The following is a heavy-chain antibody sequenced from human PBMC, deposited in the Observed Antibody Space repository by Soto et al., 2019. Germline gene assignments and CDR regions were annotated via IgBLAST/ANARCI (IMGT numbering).Heavy chain of an antibody. CDR2: ISAYNGNT. CDR3: ARGVAYYDFWSGYYTPSGMDV. D-gene: IGHD3-3*01. Sequence: ASVKVSCKASGYTFTSYGISWVRQAPGQGLEWMGWISAYNGNTNYAQKLQGRVTMTTDTSTSTAYMELRSLRSDDTAVYYCARGVAYYDFWSGYYTPSGMDVWGQGTTVTVSS. V-gene: IGHV1-18*04. CDR1: GYTFTSYG. J-gene: IGHJ6*02.